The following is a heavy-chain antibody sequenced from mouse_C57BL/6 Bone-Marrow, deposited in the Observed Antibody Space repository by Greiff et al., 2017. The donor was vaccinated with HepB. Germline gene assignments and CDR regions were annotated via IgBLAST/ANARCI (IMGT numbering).Heavy chain of an antibody. D-gene: IGHD1-1*01. CDR2: ISYDGSN. J-gene: IGHJ4*01. V-gene: IGHV3-6*01. Sequence: VQLKESGPGLVKPSQSLSLTCSVTGYSITSGYYWNWIRQFPGNKLEWMGYISYDGSNNYNPSLKNRISITRDTSKNQFFLKLNSVTTEDTATYYCAREGYGSFYAMDYWGQGTSVTVSS. CDR1: GYSITSGYY. CDR3: AREGYGSFYAMDY.